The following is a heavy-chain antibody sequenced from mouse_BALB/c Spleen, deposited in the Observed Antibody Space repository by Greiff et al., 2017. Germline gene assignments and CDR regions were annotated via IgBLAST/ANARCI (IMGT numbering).Heavy chain of an antibody. CDR3: ARNYGSSLDY. D-gene: IGHD1-1*01. Sequence: VHVKQSGAELVKPGASVKLSCTASGFNIKDTYMHWVKQRPEQGLEWIGRIDPANGNTKYDPKFQGKATITADTSSNTAYLQLSSLTSEDTAVYYCARNYGSSLDYWGQGTTLTVSS. CDR2: IDPANGNT. CDR1: GFNIKDTY. V-gene: IGHV14-3*02. J-gene: IGHJ2*01.